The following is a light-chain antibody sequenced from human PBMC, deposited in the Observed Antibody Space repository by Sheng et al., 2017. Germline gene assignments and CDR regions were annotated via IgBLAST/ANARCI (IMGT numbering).Light chain of an antibody. Sequence: EIVLTQSPATLSLSPGERATLSCRASQSVSSNYLAWYQQKPGQAPRLLIYGASTRATGIPARVSGSGSGTEFTLTISSLQSEDFAVYYCQQYNNRPPWTFGQGTKVEIK. CDR3: QQYNNRPPWT. J-gene: IGKJ1*01. CDR1: QSVSSN. V-gene: IGKV3-15*01. CDR2: GAS.